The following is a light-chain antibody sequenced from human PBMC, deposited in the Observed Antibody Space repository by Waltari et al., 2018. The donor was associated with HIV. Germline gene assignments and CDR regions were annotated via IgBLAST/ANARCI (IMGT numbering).Light chain of an antibody. CDR1: GIDVGSYNL. J-gene: IGLJ2*01. CDR2: VVN. CDR3: CSYAGSDMV. Sequence: QSALTQPASVSGSPGQSITISCTGTGIDVGSYNLVSWYQHHPGKAPELMIYVVNKRPSGVSNRFSASKSGKTASLTISGLQAEDEADYYCCSYAGSDMVFGGGTKLTVL. V-gene: IGLV2-23*02.